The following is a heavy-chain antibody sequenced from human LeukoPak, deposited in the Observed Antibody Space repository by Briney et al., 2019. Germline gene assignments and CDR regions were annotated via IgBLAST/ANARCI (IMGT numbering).Heavy chain of an antibody. J-gene: IGHJ4*02. Sequence: PGGSLRLSCAASGFTFSNYDMHWVRHAPGKGLEWVAVISYDGTNKYYADSVKGRFTISRDNSKNTLHLQMNSLRAEDTAVYYCAKDDRGNEAPFDYWGQGTLVTVSS. V-gene: IGHV3-30*18. CDR2: ISYDGTNK. CDR1: GFTFSNYD. CDR3: AKDDRGNEAPFDY.